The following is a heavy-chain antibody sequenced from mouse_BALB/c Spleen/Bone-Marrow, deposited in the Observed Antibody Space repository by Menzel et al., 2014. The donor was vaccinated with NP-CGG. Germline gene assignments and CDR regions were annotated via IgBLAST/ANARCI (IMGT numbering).Heavy chain of an antibody. Sequence: VQLQQSGAELVKPGASVKLSCTASGFNIKDTYMHWVKQRPEQGLEWIGRIDPANGNTKYDPKFQGKATITADTSSNTAYLQLSSLTSEDTAVHYCARGGTTATWYFGVWGAGTTVTVSS. J-gene: IGHJ1*01. CDR2: IDPANGNT. D-gene: IGHD1-2*01. CDR3: ARGGTTATWYFGV. CDR1: GFNIKDTY. V-gene: IGHV14-3*02.